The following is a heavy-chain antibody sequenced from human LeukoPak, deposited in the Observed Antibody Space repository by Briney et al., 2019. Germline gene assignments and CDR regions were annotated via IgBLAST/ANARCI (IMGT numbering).Heavy chain of an antibody. CDR3: ARHGPGTTGYYYMDV. CDR2: TYTSGGT. Sequence: SETLSLTCTVSGDSISSGTYFWSWIRQPAGKGLEWIGRTYTSGGTNYNPSLKSRVTTSVDTSKNQFSLKLSSVTAADTAVYYCARHGPGTTGYYYMDVWGKGTTVTVSS. J-gene: IGHJ6*03. V-gene: IGHV4-61*02. CDR1: GDSISSGTYF. D-gene: IGHD1-1*01.